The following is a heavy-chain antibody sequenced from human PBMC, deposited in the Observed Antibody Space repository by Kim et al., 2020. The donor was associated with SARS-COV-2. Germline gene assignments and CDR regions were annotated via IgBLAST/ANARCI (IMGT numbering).Heavy chain of an antibody. CDR3: ARVGLDYGSGSYPMY. CDR1: GFTFSSYT. D-gene: IGHD3-10*01. J-gene: IGHJ4*02. CDR2: IDTGGTYI. V-gene: IGHV3-21*01. Sequence: GGSLRLSCAASGFTFSSYTMNWIRQAPGKGLEWVSSIDTGGTYIYYADSVKGRFTISRDNAENSLYLQMHSLRAEDTAVYYCARVGLDYGSGSYPMYWRQGTLVTVSS.